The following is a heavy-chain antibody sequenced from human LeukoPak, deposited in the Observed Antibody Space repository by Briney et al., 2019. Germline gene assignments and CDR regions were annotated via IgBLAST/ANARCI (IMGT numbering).Heavy chain of an antibody. CDR2: IIPIFGTA. D-gene: IGHD5-18*01. CDR3: ARTRDTAMVTSTVDYYYMDV. J-gene: IGHJ6*03. V-gene: IGHV1-69*01. Sequence: SVKVSCKASGGTFSSYAISWVRQAPGQGLEWMGGIIPIFGTANYAQKFQGRVTITADESTSTAYMELSSLRSEDTAVYYCARTRDTAMVTSTVDYYYMDVWGKGTTVTVSS. CDR1: GGTFSSYA.